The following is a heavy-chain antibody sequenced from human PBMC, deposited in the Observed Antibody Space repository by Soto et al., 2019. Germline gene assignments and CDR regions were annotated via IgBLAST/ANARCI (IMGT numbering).Heavy chain of an antibody. D-gene: IGHD5-18*01. CDR3: ARDQGTPMAREYYYGVGV. J-gene: IGHJ6*02. V-gene: IGHV3-30-3*01. CDR1: GFTFSSYA. Sequence: QVQLVESGGGVVQPGRSLRLSCAASGFTFSSYAMHWVRQAPGKGLEWVAVISYDGSNKYYVDSVKGRFTLSRDNSKNTLYLQMNSLRAEDTAVYYCARDQGTPMAREYYYGVGVWGQGTTVTVSS. CDR2: ISYDGSNK.